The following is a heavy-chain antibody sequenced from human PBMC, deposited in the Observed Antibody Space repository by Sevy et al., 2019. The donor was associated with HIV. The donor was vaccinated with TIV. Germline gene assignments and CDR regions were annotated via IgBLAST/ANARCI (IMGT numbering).Heavy chain of an antibody. CDR1: GFTFSSYW. Sequence: GGSLRLSSAASGFTFSSYWMSWVRQAPGKGLEWVANIKQDGSEKYYVDSVKGRFTISRDNAKNSLYLQMNSLRAEDTAVYYCARVRSYTIFGVVTTDYWGQGTLVTVSS. CDR3: ARVRSYTIFGVVTTDY. J-gene: IGHJ4*02. V-gene: IGHV3-7*01. D-gene: IGHD3-3*01. CDR2: IKQDGSEK.